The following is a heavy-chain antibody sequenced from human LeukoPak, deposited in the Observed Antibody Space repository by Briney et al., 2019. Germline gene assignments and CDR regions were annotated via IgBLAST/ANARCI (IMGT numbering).Heavy chain of an antibody. Sequence: SETLSLTCTVSGGSISNYYWSWIRQPPGKGLEWIGYIDYIGSTTYNPSLKSRVTISIDTSKNQFSLRPSSVTAADTAVYYCARGRGDSKGTSFHYWGQGTLVTVSA. CDR1: GGSISNYY. CDR2: IDYIGST. D-gene: IGHD3-22*01. V-gene: IGHV4-59*01. CDR3: ARGRGDSKGTSFHY. J-gene: IGHJ4*02.